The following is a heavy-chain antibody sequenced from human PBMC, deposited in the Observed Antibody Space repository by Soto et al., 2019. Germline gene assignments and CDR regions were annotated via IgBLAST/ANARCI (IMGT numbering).Heavy chain of an antibody. CDR3: ASSLPGSDNPTFSSWFDP. CDR1: GGFFSGYF. D-gene: IGHD3-3*02. V-gene: IGHV4-34*01. CDR2: INLNGIT. Sequence: QVQLQQWGAGLLMPSETLSLTCAVYGGFFSGYFWTWIRQPPGKGLEWIGEINLNGITNFNPSLRSRCPISLDASKRQIFLKLTSVTASDTAVYCCASSLPGSDNPTFSSWFDPWGQGTLVTVSS. J-gene: IGHJ5*02.